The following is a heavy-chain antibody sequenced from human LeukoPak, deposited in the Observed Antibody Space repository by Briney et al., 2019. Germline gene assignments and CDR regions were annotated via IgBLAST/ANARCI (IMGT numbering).Heavy chain of an antibody. CDR2: IYPGDSDT. CDR1: GYSFTSYW. D-gene: IGHD3-10*01. CDR3: ARQSMVRGVIIRYYYYYMDV. V-gene: IGHV5-51*01. J-gene: IGHJ6*03. Sequence: GESLKISCKGSGYSFTSYWIGWVRQMPVKGLEWMGIIYPGDSDTRYSPSFQGQVTISADKSISTAYLQWSSLKASDTAMYYCARQSMVRGVIIRYYYYYMDVWGKGTTVTVSS.